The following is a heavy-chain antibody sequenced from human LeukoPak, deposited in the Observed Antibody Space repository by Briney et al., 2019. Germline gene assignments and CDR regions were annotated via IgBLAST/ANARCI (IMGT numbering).Heavy chain of an antibody. V-gene: IGHV1-3*01. D-gene: IGHD5-12*01. CDR1: GYTFISYP. CDR3: ASSRGYGGYDRYYFDY. CDR2: INAGNGDT. J-gene: IGHJ4*02. Sequence: ASVTVSCKGSGYTFISYPIHWVRQAPGQKLEWMGWINAGNGDTKYSQKFQGRVTMTRDTSASSAYMELSSLRSEDTAVYYCASSRGYGGYDRYYFDYWGQGTLVSVSS.